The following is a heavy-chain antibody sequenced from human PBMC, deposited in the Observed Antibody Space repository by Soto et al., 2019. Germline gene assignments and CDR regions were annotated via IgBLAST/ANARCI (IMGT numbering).Heavy chain of an antibody. Sequence: SETLSLTCAVYGGSFSGYYWSWIRQPPGKGLEWIGEINHSGSTNYNPSLKSRVTISVDTSKNQFSLKLSSVTAADTAVYYCARGVQRGLRYYGSGRNFYYYGMDVWGQGTTVT. CDR3: ARGVQRGLRYYGSGRNFYYYGMDV. CDR1: GGSFSGYY. CDR2: INHSGST. D-gene: IGHD3-10*01. J-gene: IGHJ6*02. V-gene: IGHV4-34*01.